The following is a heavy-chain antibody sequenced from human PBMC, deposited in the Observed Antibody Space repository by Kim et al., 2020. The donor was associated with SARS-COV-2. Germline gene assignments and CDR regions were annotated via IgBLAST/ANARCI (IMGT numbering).Heavy chain of an antibody. Sequence: SETLSLTCTVSGGSVSSGSYYWSWIRQPPGKGLEWIGYIYYSGSTNYNPSLKSRVTISVDTSKNQFSLKLSSVTAADTAVYYCAREGITRAGNYYFDYWGQGTLVTVSS. V-gene: IGHV4-61*01. CDR1: GGSVSSGSYY. J-gene: IGHJ4*02. CDR3: AREGITRAGNYYFDY. CDR2: IYYSGST.